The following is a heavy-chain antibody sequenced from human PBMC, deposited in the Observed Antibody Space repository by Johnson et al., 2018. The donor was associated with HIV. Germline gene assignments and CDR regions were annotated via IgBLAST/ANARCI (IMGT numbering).Heavy chain of an antibody. Sequence: EVQLVESGGGLVQLGRSLRLSCAASGFTFDDYAMHWVRQAPGKGLEWVSGISWNSGSIGYADSVKGRFTISRDNAKNSLYLQINSLRAEDTAVYYCARSGTAVDGYSSSLGDAFDIWGQGTMVTVSS. CDR2: ISWNSGSI. D-gene: IGHD6-13*01. J-gene: IGHJ3*02. CDR1: GFTFDDYA. V-gene: IGHV3-9*01. CDR3: ARSGTAVDGYSSSLGDAFDI.